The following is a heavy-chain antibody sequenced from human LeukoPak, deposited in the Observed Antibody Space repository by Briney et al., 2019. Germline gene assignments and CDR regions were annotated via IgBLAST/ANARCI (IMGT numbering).Heavy chain of an antibody. V-gene: IGHV4-34*01. CDR2: INHSGST. D-gene: IGHD3-10*01. Sequence: SETLSLTCAVYGGSFSGYYWSWIRQPPGKGLEWIGEINHSGSTNYNPSLKSRVTISVDTSKNQFSPKLSSVTAADTAVYYCALLWFGDDYWGQGTLVTVSS. CDR3: ALLWFGDDY. CDR1: GGSFSGYY. J-gene: IGHJ4*02.